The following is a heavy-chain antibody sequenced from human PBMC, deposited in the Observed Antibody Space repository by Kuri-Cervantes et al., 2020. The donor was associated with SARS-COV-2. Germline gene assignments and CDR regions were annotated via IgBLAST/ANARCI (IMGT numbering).Heavy chain of an antibody. Sequence: GESLKISCAASGFTFDDYGMSWVRQAPGKGLEWVSGINWNGGSTGYADSVKGRFTISRDKAKNSLYLQMNSLRAEDTGLYYCARFWGRSGGSQTVALDYWGQGTLVTVSS. CDR3: ARFWGRSGGSQTVALDY. CDR1: GFTFDDYG. D-gene: IGHD6-19*01. V-gene: IGHV3-20*04. J-gene: IGHJ4*02. CDR2: INWNGGST.